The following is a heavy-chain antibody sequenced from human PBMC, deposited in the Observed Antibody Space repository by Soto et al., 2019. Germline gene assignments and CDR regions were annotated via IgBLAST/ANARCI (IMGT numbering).Heavy chain of an antibody. CDR1: GYTSTSYY. CDR2: INPSGGST. CDR3: ARDTIVVVPAAMVVDAFDI. D-gene: IGHD2-2*01. V-gene: IGHV1-46*03. Sequence: ASVKVSCKASGYTSTSYYMHWVRQAPGQGLEWMGIINPSGGSTSYAQKFQGRVTMTRDTSTSTVYMELSSLRSEDTAVYYCARDTIVVVPAAMVVDAFDIWGQATMVTVSS. J-gene: IGHJ3*02.